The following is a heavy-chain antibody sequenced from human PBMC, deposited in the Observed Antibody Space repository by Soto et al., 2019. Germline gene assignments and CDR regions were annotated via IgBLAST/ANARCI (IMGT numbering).Heavy chain of an antibody. V-gene: IGHV3-23*01. CDR2: ISGSGGST. Sequence: PGVSLRLSCAASGFTFSSYAMSWVRQAPGKGLEWVSAISGSGGSTYYADSVKGRFTISRDNSKNTLYPQMNSLRAEDTAVYYCAKDPRGIIVVVVAATVFDYWGQGTLVTVSS. J-gene: IGHJ4*02. CDR3: AKDPRGIIVVVVAATVFDY. CDR1: GFTFSSYA. D-gene: IGHD2-15*01.